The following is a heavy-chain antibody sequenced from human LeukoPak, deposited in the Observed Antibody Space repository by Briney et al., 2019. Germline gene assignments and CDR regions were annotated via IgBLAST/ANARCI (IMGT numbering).Heavy chain of an antibody. J-gene: IGHJ4*02. CDR3: ARGEVATPGGY. CDR1: GGSISSGGYY. Sequence: SETLSLTCTVSGGSISSGGYYWSWIRQPPGKGLEWIGYIYHSGSTYYNPSLKSRVTISVDTSKNQFSLKLSSVTAADTAVYYCARGEVATPGGYWGQGTLVTVSS. CDR2: IYHSGST. V-gene: IGHV4-30-2*01. D-gene: IGHD5-12*01.